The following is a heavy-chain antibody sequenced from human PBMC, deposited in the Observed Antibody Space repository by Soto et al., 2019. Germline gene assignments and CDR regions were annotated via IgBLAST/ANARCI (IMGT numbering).Heavy chain of an antibody. CDR3: ARRRSGYCSGGSCYPPDAFDI. Sequence: GASVKVSCKASGYTFTIYAMHCVLQSPVQRLDWMGWINAGNGNTKYSQKFQGRVTITRDTSASTAYMELSSLRSEDTAVYYCARRRSGYCSGGSCYPPDAFDIWGQGTMVTVSS. CDR2: INAGNGNT. V-gene: IGHV1-3*01. J-gene: IGHJ3*02. D-gene: IGHD2-15*01. CDR1: GYTFTIYA.